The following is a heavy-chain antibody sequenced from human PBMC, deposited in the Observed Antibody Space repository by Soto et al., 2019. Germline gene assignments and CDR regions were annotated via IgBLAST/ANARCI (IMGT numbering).Heavy chain of an antibody. D-gene: IGHD3-16*01. CDR3: ARGYGGPIGWFDP. Sequence: QVQLVQSGAEVKKPGASVKVSCKASGYTFTSYAMHWVRQAPGQRLEWMGWINAGNGNTKYSQKFQGRVTXTXDSXASTAYMELSSLRSEDTAVYYCARGYGGPIGWFDPWGQGTLVTVSS. V-gene: IGHV1-3*01. J-gene: IGHJ5*02. CDR2: INAGNGNT. CDR1: GYTFTSYA.